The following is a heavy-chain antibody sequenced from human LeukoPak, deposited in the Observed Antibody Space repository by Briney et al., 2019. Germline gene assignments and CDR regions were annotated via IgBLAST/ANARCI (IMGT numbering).Heavy chain of an antibody. D-gene: IGHD1-14*01. J-gene: IGHJ5*02. CDR1: GASISSNDYY. CDR3: ARDQQYHRPAGWFDP. Sequence: SEALSLTCTVSGASISSNDYYWGWIRQPPGKGLEWIGSISYSGRTYYNPSLESRVTISVDASKNQFSLELNSVTAADTAVYYCARDQQYHRPAGWFDPWGQGTLVTVSS. CDR2: ISYSGRT. V-gene: IGHV4-39*01.